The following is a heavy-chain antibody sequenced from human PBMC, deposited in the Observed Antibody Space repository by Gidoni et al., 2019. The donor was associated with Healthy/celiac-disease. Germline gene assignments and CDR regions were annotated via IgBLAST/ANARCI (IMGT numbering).Heavy chain of an antibody. V-gene: IGHV4-30-2*01. CDR1: GGSISSGGYS. J-gene: IGHJ3*02. CDR3: ARRHYDSSGDDAFDI. D-gene: IGHD3-22*01. CDR2: IYHSGST. Sequence: QLQLQESGSGLVKPSQTLSLTCAVSGGSISSGGYSWSWIRQPPGKGLEWIGYIYHSGSTYYNPSLKSRVTISVDRSKNQFSLKLSSVTAADTAVYYCARRHYDSSGDDAFDIWGQGTMVTVSS.